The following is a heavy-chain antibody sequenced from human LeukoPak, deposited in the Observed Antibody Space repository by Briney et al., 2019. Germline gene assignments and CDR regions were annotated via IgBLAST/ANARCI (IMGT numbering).Heavy chain of an antibody. V-gene: IGHV3-20*01. CDR2: IDWNGGTT. CDR1: GFIFDDHG. CDR3: ARWDTATYDTSGPLGLDV. J-gene: IGHJ6*02. Sequence: PGGSLRLSCAVSGFIFDDHGMSWVRHVPGKGLEWVSGIDWNGGTTLYPDSVKGRFTVSRDNAKKSLYLQLNSLRVEDTALYHCARWDTATYDTSGPLGLDVWGQGTMVTVSS. D-gene: IGHD3-22*01.